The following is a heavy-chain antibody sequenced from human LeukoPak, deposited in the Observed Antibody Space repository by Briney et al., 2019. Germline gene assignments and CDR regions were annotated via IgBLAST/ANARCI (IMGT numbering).Heavy chain of an antibody. CDR1: GGSISSYY. CDR3: ARGRSGTSPPFDY. D-gene: IGHD1-1*01. V-gene: IGHV4-59*12. Sequence: PSETLSLTCTVSGGSISSYYWSWIRQPPGKGLEWIGYIYYSGSTNYNPSLKSRVTISVDTSKNQFSLKLSSVTAADTAVYYCARGRSGTSPPFDYWGQGTLVTVSS. CDR2: IYYSGST. J-gene: IGHJ4*02.